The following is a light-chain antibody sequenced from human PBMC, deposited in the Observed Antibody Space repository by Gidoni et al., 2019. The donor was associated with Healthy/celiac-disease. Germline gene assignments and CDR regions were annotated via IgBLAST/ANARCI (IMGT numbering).Light chain of an antibody. V-gene: IGKV2-40*01. J-gene: IGKJ4*01. Sequence: DIVMTQTPLSLPVTPGEPASISCRSSQSLLDSDDGNTYLDWYLQKPGQSPQLLIYTLSYRASGVPDRFSGSGSGTEDVGVYYCRQRIEFPLTFGGGTKVEIK. CDR2: TLS. CDR3: RQRIEFPLT. CDR1: QSLLDSDDGNTY.